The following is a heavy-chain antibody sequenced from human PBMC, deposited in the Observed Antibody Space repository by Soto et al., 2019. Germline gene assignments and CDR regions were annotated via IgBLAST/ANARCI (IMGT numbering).Heavy chain of an antibody. CDR3: AKGLEAGSGWYLWFDP. V-gene: IGHV3-23*01. CDR1: GFTFSSYA. J-gene: IGHJ5*02. Sequence: GGSLRLSCAASGFTFSSYAMSWVRQAPGKGLEWVSAISGSGGSTYYADSVKGRFTISRDNSKNTLYLQMNSLRAEDTAVYYCAKGLEAGSGWYLWFDPWGQGTLVTVSS. CDR2: ISGSGGST. D-gene: IGHD6-19*01.